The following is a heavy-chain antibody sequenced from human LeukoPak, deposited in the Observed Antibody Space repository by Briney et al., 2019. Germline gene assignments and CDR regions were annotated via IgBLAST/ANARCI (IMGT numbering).Heavy chain of an antibody. CDR3: ARDGRYCSSTSCHTNDY. V-gene: IGHV1-46*01. D-gene: IGHD2-2*02. CDR1: GYTFTSYY. J-gene: IGHJ4*02. Sequence: GASVKVSCKASGYTFTSYYMHWVRQAPGQGLEWMGIINPSGGSTSYAQKFQGRVTMTSDTSTSTVYMELSSLRSEDTAVYYCARDGRYCSSTSCHTNDYWGKGTLVTVSS. CDR2: INPSGGST.